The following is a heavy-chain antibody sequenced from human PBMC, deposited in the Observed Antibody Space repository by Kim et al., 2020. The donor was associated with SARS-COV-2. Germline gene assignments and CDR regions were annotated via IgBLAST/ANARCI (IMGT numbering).Heavy chain of an antibody. D-gene: IGHD1-1*01. CDR2: ISYDGSNK. CDR1: GFTFSSYA. CDR3: AREGNGVDI. Sequence: GGSLRLSCAASGFTFSSYAMYWVRQAPGKGLEWVSVISYDGSNKYYADSVKGRFTISRDNSKNTLYLQMNSLRAEDTAVYYCAREGNGVDIWGHGAMVTV. J-gene: IGHJ3*02. V-gene: IGHV3-30*04.